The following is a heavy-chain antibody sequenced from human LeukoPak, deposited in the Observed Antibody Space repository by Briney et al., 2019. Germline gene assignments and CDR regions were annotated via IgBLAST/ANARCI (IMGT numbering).Heavy chain of an antibody. J-gene: IGHJ4*02. CDR3: ARDLGYWHNFDY. CDR1: GGSISSGDYY. D-gene: IGHD2-8*02. CDR2: IYYSGST. Sequence: PSQTLSLTCTVSGGSISSGDYYWSWIRQPPGKGLEWIGYIYYSGSTYYNPSLKSRVTISVDTSKNQFSLKLSSVTAADTAVYYCARDLGYWHNFDYWGQGTLVTVSS. V-gene: IGHV4-30-4*08.